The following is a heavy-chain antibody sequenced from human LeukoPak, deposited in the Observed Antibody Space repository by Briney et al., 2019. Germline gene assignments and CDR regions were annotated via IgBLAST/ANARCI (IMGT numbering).Heavy chain of an antibody. D-gene: IGHD1-26*01. Sequence: PSETLSLTCTVSGGSISSSSYYWGWIHQPPGKGLEWTGSIYYSGSTYYNPSLQSRVTMSVDTSKNQFSLKLSSVTAADTAVYYCARAFGTYQYYFDYWGQGTLVTVSS. CDR1: GGSISSSSYY. J-gene: IGHJ4*02. CDR2: IYYSGST. CDR3: ARAFGTYQYYFDY. V-gene: IGHV4-39*07.